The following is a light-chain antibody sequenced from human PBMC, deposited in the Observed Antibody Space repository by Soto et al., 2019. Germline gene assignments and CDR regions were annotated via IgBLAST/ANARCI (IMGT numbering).Light chain of an antibody. J-gene: IGLJ1*01. V-gene: IGLV2-14*01. CDR1: SSDVGGYNY. Sequence: QSVLTQPASVSGSPGQSITISCTGTSSDVGGYNYVSWYQQHPGKAPKLMIYDVSNRPSGVSNRFSGSKSGNTASLTISGLQAEDAADYYCSSYTSSSTYVFGTGPTLTVL. CDR3: SSYTSSSTYV. CDR2: DVS.